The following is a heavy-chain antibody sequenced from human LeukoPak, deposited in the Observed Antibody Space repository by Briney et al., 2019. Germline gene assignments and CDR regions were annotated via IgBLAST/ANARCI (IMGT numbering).Heavy chain of an antibody. D-gene: IGHD6-13*01. Sequence: GGSLRLSCAVSGFTSGNFWMNWVRQAPGKGLEWVASIRQDGGEKSYVDSVKGRFTISRDNTKNSLYLQMSSLRAEDTAVYYCARDGAAAGLYFDLWGQGTLVIVSS. CDR1: GFTSGNFW. J-gene: IGHJ4*01. CDR3: ARDGAAAGLYFDL. V-gene: IGHV3-7*01. CDR2: IRQDGGEK.